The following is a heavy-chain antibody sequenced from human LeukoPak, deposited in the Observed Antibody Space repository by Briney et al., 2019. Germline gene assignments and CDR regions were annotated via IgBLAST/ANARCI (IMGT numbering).Heavy chain of an antibody. J-gene: IGHJ4*02. CDR3: ARDGRARGGSFTRGVGY. D-gene: IGHD2-15*01. V-gene: IGHV1-18*01. CDR1: GYTFTSCG. CDR2: ISAYNGNT. Sequence: ASVKVSCKASGYTFTSCGISWVRQAPGQGLEWMGWISAYNGNTNYAQKLQGRVTMTTDTSTSTAYMELRSLRSDDTAVYYCARDGRARGGSFTRGVGYWGQGTLVTVSS.